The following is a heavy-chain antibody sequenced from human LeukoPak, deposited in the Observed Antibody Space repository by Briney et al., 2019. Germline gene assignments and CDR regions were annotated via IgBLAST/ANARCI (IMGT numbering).Heavy chain of an antibody. CDR1: GYTFSNYY. CDR3: AREIGPIQLHLWGSAFDY. CDR2: INPSGGSR. Sequence: ASVKVSCKASGYTFSNYYIHWVRQAPGQGLEWMGIINPSGGSRSYAQKFQGRLTVTRDTSTSTVYTELSSLRSEDTAVYYCAREIGPIQLHLWGSAFDYWGQGTLVTVSS. V-gene: IGHV1-46*01. D-gene: IGHD5-18*01. J-gene: IGHJ4*02.